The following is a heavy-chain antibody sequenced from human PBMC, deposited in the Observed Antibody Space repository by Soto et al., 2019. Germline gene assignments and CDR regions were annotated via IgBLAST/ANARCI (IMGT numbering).Heavy chain of an antibody. CDR1: GGSINTYY. CDR3: ARALRDGYNRLFDP. CDR2: ISSSGIP. V-gene: IGHV4-59*01. J-gene: IGHJ5*02. Sequence: SETLSLTCTVSGGSINTYYWTWVRQAPGRGLEWIGYISSSGIPNYNPSLKSRLTISVATSKNQFSLKLSSVTAADTAVYYCARALRDGYNRLFDPWGQGTLVTVSS. D-gene: IGHD5-12*01.